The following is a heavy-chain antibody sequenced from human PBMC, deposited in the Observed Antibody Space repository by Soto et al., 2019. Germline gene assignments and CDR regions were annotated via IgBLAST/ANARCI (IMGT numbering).Heavy chain of an antibody. CDR2: ISSSSSYI. J-gene: IGHJ4*02. Sequence: EVQLVESGGGLVKPGGSLRLSCAASGFTFSSYSMNWVRQSPGKGLEWVSSISSSSSYIYYADSVKGRFTISRDNAKNSLYLQMNSLRAEDTAVYYCARDRDSSSLFDYWGQGTLVTVSP. CDR3: ARDRDSSSLFDY. D-gene: IGHD6-6*01. V-gene: IGHV3-21*01. CDR1: GFTFSSYS.